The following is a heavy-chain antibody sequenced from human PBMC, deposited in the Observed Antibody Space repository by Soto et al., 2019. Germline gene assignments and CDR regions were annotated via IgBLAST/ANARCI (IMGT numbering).Heavy chain of an antibody. Sequence: ALRLSWAASRFAFTNYGIHWVRQAPGKGLEWVAHISNDGSKKFYGDSVKVRFTISRYNSENTVYLQMTSLRPDDTAVFYCARDVAMPTGLGLGYWGQGTLVTVSS. CDR3: ARDVAMPTGLGLGY. CDR1: RFAFTNYG. D-gene: IGHD6-19*01. V-gene: IGHV3-30*03. CDR2: ISNDGSKK. J-gene: IGHJ4*02.